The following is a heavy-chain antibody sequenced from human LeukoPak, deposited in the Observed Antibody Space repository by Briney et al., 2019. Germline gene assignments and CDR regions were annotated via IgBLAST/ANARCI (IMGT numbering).Heavy chain of an antibody. V-gene: IGHV4-59*08. CDR3: ARLEFRGSGSYYNWFDR. CDR2: IYYSGST. J-gene: IGHJ5*02. Sequence: KPSETLSLTCTVSGGSISSYYWSWIRQPPGKGLEWIGYIYYSGSTKYNPSLKSRVTISLDTSKNQVPLKLSSVTVADTAVYYCARLEFRGSGSYYNWFDRWGQGTLVTVSS. D-gene: IGHD3-10*01. CDR1: GGSISSYY.